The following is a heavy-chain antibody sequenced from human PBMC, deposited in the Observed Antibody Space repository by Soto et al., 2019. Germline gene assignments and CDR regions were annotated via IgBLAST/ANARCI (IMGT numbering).Heavy chain of an antibody. CDR2: IYYTGTT. V-gene: IGHV4-39*01. Sequence: SETLSLTCSVSGGSVTNINYFWAWIRQSPGKGLEWITNIYYTGTTFYNPSLRSRVSMTIDASKNRFSLNLSSVTASDTALYYCARHEYVSSSYDLLDVWGRGTMVTVSS. CDR1: GGSVTNINYF. D-gene: IGHD3-22*01. CDR3: ARHEYVSSSYDLLDV. J-gene: IGHJ3*01.